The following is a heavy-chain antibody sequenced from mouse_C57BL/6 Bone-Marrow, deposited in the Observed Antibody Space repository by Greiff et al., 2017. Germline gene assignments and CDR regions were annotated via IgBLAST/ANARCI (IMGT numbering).Heavy chain of an antibody. CDR3: ARQGDCDYDGRGWYFDV. J-gene: IGHJ1*03. CDR2: ICSDGST. CDR1: GFSLTSYG. Sequence: QVQLQESGPGLVAPSKSLSITCTVSGFSLTSYGVHWVRQPPGKGLEWLVVICSDGSTTYYSALKSGLSISKDNSKSQVFLKMNSLQTDDTAMHYCARQGDCDYDGRGWYFDVWGTGTTVTVSS. D-gene: IGHD2-4*01. V-gene: IGHV2-6-1*01.